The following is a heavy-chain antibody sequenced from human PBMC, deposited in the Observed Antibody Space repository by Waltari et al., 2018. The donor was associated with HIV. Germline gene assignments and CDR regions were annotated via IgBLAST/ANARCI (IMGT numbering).Heavy chain of an antibody. CDR3: ARGNPADIVVVPAAIYIDY. J-gene: IGHJ4*02. CDR1: GGSFSGYY. Sequence: QVQLQQWGAGLLKPSETLSLTCAVYGGSFSGYYWSWIRQPPGKGLEWIGEINHSGSTNYNPSLKSRVTISVDTSKNQFSLKLSSVTAADTAVYYCARGNPADIVVVPAAIYIDYWGQGTLVTISS. V-gene: IGHV4-34*01. D-gene: IGHD2-2*01. CDR2: INHSGST.